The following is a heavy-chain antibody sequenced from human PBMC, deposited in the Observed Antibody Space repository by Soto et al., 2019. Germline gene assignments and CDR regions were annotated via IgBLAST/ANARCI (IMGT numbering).Heavy chain of an antibody. V-gene: IGHV4-4*02. J-gene: IGHJ4*02. CDR1: SGSISSSNW. CDR3: ARHPYCSSTSCYRGFDY. D-gene: IGHD2-2*02. CDR2: IYHRGST. Sequence: QVQLQESGPGLVKPSGTLSLTCAVSSGSISSSNWWSWVRQPPGKGLEGIGEIYHRGSTNYNPSLKSRVTLSIDKSKNQFSLKLSSVTAADTAVYYCARHPYCSSTSCYRGFDYWGQGTLVTVSS.